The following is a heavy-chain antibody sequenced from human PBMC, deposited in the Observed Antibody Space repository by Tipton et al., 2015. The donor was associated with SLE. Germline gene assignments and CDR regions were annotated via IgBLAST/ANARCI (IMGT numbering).Heavy chain of an antibody. J-gene: IGHJ4*02. CDR2: IDRSGST. CDR1: GGSFSGYY. CDR3: SCRLAARRSPLIPFDY. V-gene: IGHV4-34*01. Sequence: TLSLTCAVYGGSFSGYYWSWIRQPPGKGLEWIGEIDRSGSTNYNPSLESRVTISRDTSRNQFSVKLTSVTASDTAVYFCSCRLAARRSPLIPFDYWAQGTLVTVS. D-gene: IGHD6-6*01.